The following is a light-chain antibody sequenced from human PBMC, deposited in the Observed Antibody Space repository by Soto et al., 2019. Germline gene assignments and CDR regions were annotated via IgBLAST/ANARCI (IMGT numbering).Light chain of an antibody. CDR3: QQYNNWWT. V-gene: IGKV3D-15*01. Sequence: RVMTQSPDTLSVSPGERATLSCRASETVRSNLAWYQQKPGQAPRLLIYAASTRATGIPARFIGNGSGTEFTLTISSLQSEAFAVYYCQQYNNWWTFGQGTKVDIK. J-gene: IGKJ1*01. CDR1: ETVRSN. CDR2: AAS.